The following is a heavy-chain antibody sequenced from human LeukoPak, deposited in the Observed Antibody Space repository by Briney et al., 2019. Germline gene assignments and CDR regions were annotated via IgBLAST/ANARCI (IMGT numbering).Heavy chain of an antibody. Sequence: GGSLRLSCAASGFTFSRYWMSWVRQAPGKGLEWVANIKQDGSEKYYVDSVRGRITISRDNAKNSLYLQMNSLRAEDTAVYYCARVLVLERDYFDYWGQGTLVTVSS. CDR1: GFTFSRYW. D-gene: IGHD3-3*01. J-gene: IGHJ4*02. CDR3: ARVLVLERDYFDY. V-gene: IGHV3-7*05. CDR2: IKQDGSEK.